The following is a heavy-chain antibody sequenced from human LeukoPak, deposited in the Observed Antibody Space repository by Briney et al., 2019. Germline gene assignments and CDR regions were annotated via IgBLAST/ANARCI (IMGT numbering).Heavy chain of an antibody. CDR2: INHSGST. CDR1: GGSISSYY. Sequence: SETLSLTCTVSGGSISSYYWSWIRQPPGKGLEWIGEINHSGSTNYNPSLKSRVTISVDTSKNQFSLKLSSVTAADTAVYYCARRYYDFWSGYYTPSKHVWGKGTTVTVSS. D-gene: IGHD3-3*01. V-gene: IGHV4-34*01. CDR3: ARRYYDFWSGYYTPSKHV. J-gene: IGHJ6*04.